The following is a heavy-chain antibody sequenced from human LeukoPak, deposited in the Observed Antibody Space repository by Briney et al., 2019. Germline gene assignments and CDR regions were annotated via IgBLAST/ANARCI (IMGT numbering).Heavy chain of an antibody. V-gene: IGHV5-51*01. CDR2: IYPGDSDT. Sequence: GESLRISCKGSGYSFTSYWIGWVRQMPGKGLEWMGIIYPGDSDTRYSPSFQGQVTISADKSISTAYLQWSSLKASDTAMYYCARRADRAALHFDYWGQGTLVTVSS. CDR1: GYSFTSYW. CDR3: ARRADRAALHFDY. D-gene: IGHD6-6*01. J-gene: IGHJ4*02.